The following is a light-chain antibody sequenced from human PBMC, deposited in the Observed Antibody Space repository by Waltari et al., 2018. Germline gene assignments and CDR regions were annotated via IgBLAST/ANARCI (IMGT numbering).Light chain of an antibody. Sequence: SYELTQSPSVSLSPGQTARITCSGDALPNKYVSWYQKKPGQAPVLIIFKDREKPSRIPERFSGSTSGTTVTLTITGVQAEDEADYYCLSPETRGSWVFGGGTKLTVL. V-gene: IGLV3-25*03. CDR1: ALPNKY. CDR2: KDR. CDR3: LSPETRGSWV. J-gene: IGLJ2*01.